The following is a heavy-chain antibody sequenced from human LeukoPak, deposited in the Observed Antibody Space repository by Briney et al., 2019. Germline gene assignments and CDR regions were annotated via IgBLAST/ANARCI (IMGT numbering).Heavy chain of an antibody. CDR2: IYHSGST. CDR1: SYTISSGYY. D-gene: IGHD6-19*01. V-gene: IGHV4-38-2*02. CDR3: ARLPGFTNGWYFIDF. J-gene: IGHJ4*02. Sequence: SETLSLTCTVSSYTISSGYYWGWIRQSPGKGLEWLGSIYHSGSTYYNPSLKSRVTISVDTSKNHFSLRLSSVTAADTAVYYCARLPGFTNGWYFIDFWGQGTLVTVSS.